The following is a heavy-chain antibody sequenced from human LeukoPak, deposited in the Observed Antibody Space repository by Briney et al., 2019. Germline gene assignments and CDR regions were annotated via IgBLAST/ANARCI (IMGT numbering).Heavy chain of an antibody. D-gene: IGHD3-3*01. CDR1: GGSFSGYY. CDR3: ARGPPSAWFDP. CDR2: INHSGST. Sequence: SETLSLTCAVYGGSFSGYYWSWIRQPPGKGLEWIGEINHSGSTNYNPSLKSRVTISVDTSKNQFSLKLSSVTAADTAVYYCARGPPSAWFDPWGQGTLVTVSS. J-gene: IGHJ5*02. V-gene: IGHV4-34*01.